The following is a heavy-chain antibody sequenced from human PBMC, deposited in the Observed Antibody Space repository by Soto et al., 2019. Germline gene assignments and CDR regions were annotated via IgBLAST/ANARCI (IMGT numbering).Heavy chain of an antibody. CDR1: GYSFTGYY. Sequence: QVQLVQSGAEVKKPGAAVKVSCKASGYSFTGYYIHWVRQAPGQGLEWMGWINPDTGGTNYAQKFQGWVTMTRDTSINTAYMELSRLSSDDTAVYYCARDWGYWFGAFDVWGQGTVVSVSS. D-gene: IGHD2-8*02. CDR2: INPDTGGT. J-gene: IGHJ3*01. V-gene: IGHV1-2*04. CDR3: ARDWGYWFGAFDV.